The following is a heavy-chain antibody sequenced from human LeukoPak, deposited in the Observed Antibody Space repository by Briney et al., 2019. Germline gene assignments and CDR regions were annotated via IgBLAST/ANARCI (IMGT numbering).Heavy chain of an antibody. CDR1: GYTFTSYD. Sequence: ASVKVSCKASGYTFTSYDINWVRQATGQGLEWMGWINPNSGGTNYAQKFQGRVTMTRDTSISTAYMELSRLRSDDTAVYYCAREGIVGANLYYFDYWGQGTLVTVSS. CDR2: INPNSGGT. CDR3: AREGIVGANLYYFDY. J-gene: IGHJ4*02. D-gene: IGHD1-26*01. V-gene: IGHV1-2*02.